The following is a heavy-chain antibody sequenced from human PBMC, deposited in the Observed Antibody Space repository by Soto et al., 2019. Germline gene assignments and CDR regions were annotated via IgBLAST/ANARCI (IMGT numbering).Heavy chain of an antibody. J-gene: IGHJ5*02. Sequence: QVQLVQSGAEVKKPGSSVKVSCKASGGTFSSYSISWVRQAPGQGLEWMGRIIPILDIANSAQKFRGRVTITADKSTSTAYMELSKLRSEDTAVYYCARDQEITMSDWDFDPWGQGTLVTVSS. V-gene: IGHV1-69*08. D-gene: IGHD3-3*01. CDR3: ARDQEITMSDWDFDP. CDR2: IIPILDIA. CDR1: GGTFSSYS.